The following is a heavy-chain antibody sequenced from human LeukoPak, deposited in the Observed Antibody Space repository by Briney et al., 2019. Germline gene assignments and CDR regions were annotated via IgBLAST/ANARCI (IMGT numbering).Heavy chain of an antibody. CDR1: GGTFSSYA. V-gene: IGHV1-69*13. D-gene: IGHD3-22*01. Sequence: ASVKVSCKASGGTFSSYAISWVRQAPGQGLEWMGGIIPIFGTANYAQKFQGRVTITADESTSTAYMELSSLRSEDTAVYYCATAAYYYDSSGYWGGYYYYYHMDVWGKGTTVTVSS. CDR2: IIPIFGTA. CDR3: ATAAYYYDSSGYWGGYYYYYHMDV. J-gene: IGHJ6*03.